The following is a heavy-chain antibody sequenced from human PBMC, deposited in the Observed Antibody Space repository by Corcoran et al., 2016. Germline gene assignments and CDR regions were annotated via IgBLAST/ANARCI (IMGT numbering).Heavy chain of an antibody. Sequence: QVQLVQSGAEVKKPGASVKVSCKASGYTFTSYYMHWVRQAPGQGLEWMGIINPSGGSTSYAQKFQGRVTMTRDTSTSTVYMELSSLRSEDTAVNYCAREFEGYCSGGSCYSGDYWGQGTLVTVSS. CDR1: GYTFTSYY. CDR3: AREFEGYCSGGSCYSGDY. D-gene: IGHD2-15*01. J-gene: IGHJ4*02. CDR2: INPSGGST. V-gene: IGHV1-46*01.